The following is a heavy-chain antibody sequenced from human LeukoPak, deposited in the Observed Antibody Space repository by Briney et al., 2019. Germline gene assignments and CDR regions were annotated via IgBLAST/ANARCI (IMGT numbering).Heavy chain of an antibody. CDR3: ARRGYCTNAVCSMSFDY. V-gene: IGHV5-51*01. CDR1: GYSFTSYW. CDR2: IYPGDSDT. D-gene: IGHD2-8*01. J-gene: IGHJ4*02. Sequence: GESLKISCKGSGYSFTSYWIGWVRQMPGKGLEWMGIIYPGDSDTRYSPSFQGQVTISADKSISTAYLQWSSLKASDTAMYYCARRGYCTNAVCSMSFDYWGQGTLVTVSS.